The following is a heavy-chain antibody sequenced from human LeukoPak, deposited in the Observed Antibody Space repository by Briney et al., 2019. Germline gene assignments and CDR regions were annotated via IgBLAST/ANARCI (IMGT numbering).Heavy chain of an antibody. V-gene: IGHV4-39*01. CDR2: IYYSGST. J-gene: IGHJ4*02. CDR1: GGSISSSSFY. D-gene: IGHD1-26*01. Sequence: PSEALSLTCTVSGGSISSSSFYWGWTRQSPGKGLEWIGNIYYSGSTYYDPSLKSRVTMSVDTSKNQFSVKLSSVTAADTSVYYCARHGGGSYLYYIDYWGQGTLVTVSS. CDR3: ARHGGGSYLYYIDY.